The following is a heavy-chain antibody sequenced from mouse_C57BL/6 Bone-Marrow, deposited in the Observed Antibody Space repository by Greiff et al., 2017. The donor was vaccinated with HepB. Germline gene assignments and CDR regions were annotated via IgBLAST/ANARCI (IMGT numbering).Heavy chain of an antibody. CDR1: GFTFSDYY. Sequence: DVKLVESEGGLVQPGSSMKLSCTASGFTFSDYYMAWVRQVPEKGLEWVANINYDGSSTYYLDSLKSRFIISRDNAKNILYLQMSSLKSEDTATYYCARDHPHYYAMDYWGQGTSVTVSS. CDR3: ARDHPHYYAMDY. V-gene: IGHV5-16*01. CDR2: INYDGSST. J-gene: IGHJ4*01.